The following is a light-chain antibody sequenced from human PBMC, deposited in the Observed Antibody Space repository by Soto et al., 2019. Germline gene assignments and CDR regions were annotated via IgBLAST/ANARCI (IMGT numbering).Light chain of an antibody. V-gene: IGKV3-20*01. J-gene: IGKJ2*01. CDR3: QQYGSSPPT. CDR1: QSVSSNY. Sequence: EIVLTQSPGTLSFSPGQRATLSCRASQSVSSNYLAWYQHKPGQAPRLLIYGASSRATGIPDRFSGSGSGTDFTLTVSRLEPEDFAVFYCQQYGSSPPTFGQGTKVDIK. CDR2: GAS.